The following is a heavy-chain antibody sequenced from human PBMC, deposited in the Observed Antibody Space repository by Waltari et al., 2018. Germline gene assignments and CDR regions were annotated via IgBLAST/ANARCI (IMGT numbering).Heavy chain of an antibody. V-gene: IGHV1-69*13. J-gene: IGHJ4*02. CDR2: IVPVLGTA. Sequence: QVQLVQSGAEVKKPGSSVKVSCKASGGTFSSYAISWVRQAPGQGLGWMGGIVPVLGTAKYDQKFQGRVTSTADDATSTADMEMSSLRSEDTAVYYCARDSCPYGDYGVGLTGWGQGTLVTVSS. CDR1: GGTFSSYA. CDR3: ARDSCPYGDYGVGLTG. D-gene: IGHD4-17*01.